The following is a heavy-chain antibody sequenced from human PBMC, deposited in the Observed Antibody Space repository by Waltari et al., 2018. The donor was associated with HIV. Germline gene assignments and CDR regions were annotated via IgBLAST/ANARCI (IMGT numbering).Heavy chain of an antibody. Sequence: EVQLVESGGGLVQPGGSLRLSCAASGLTFSSYEMNWVRLAPGKGLEWVSYISSSGSTIYYADSVKGRFTISRDNAKNSLYLQMNSLRAEDTAVYYCARGGSDYYDSSGFNYWGQGTLVTVSS. J-gene: IGHJ4*02. CDR2: ISSSGSTI. V-gene: IGHV3-48*03. CDR3: ARGGSDYYDSSGFNY. D-gene: IGHD3-22*01. CDR1: GLTFSSYE.